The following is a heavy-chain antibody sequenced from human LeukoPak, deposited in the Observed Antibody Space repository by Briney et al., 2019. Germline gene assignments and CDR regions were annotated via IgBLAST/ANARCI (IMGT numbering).Heavy chain of an antibody. J-gene: IGHJ4*02. CDR2: INPNTDDT. CDR1: VYTFTVYY. Sequence: SEKLSCTASVYTFTVYYIHWVRKAPPQGLELMGWINPNTDDTNNAQRFQGRVILTRDTSINTAYMELRRLASDDAAIYYCGRGSYRSGSPNSFDFWGQGTLVTVSS. D-gene: IGHD3-10*01. CDR3: GRGSYRSGSPNSFDF. V-gene: IGHV1-2*02.